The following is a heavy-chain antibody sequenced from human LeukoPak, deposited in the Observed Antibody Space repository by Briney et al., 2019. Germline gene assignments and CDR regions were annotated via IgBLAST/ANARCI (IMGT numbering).Heavy chain of an antibody. V-gene: IGHV4-34*01. D-gene: IGHD6-19*01. J-gene: IGHJ4*02. CDR3: AGRKGTSGWSWGSPYYFDY. CDR1: GGSFSGYY. CDR2: INHSGST. Sequence: SETLSLTCAVYGGSFSGYYWSCIRQPPGKGLEGIGDINHSGSTNYNPSLKSRVTISVDTSKTQFSLKLSSVTAADTAVYNCAGRKGTSGWSWGSPYYFDYWGQGTLVTVSS.